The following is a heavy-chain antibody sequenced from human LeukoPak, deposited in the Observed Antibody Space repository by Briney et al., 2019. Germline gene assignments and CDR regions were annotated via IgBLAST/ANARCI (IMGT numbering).Heavy chain of an antibody. CDR1: GFTFSSYS. CDR2: ISSSSSYI. Sequence: GGSLRLSCVVSGFTFSSYSMNWVRQAPGRGLEWVSSISSSSSYIYYADSVKGRFTISRDNAKNSLYLQMNSLRAEDTAVYYCAKDRGEWELLYFDYWGQGTLVTASS. D-gene: IGHD1-26*01. J-gene: IGHJ4*02. V-gene: IGHV3-21*04. CDR3: AKDRGEWELLYFDY.